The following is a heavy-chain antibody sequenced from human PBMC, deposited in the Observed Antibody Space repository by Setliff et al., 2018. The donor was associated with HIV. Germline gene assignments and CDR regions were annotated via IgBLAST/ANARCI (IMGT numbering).Heavy chain of an antibody. CDR1: GDSISGYY. Sequence: LSLTCSVSGDSISGYYWTWIRQPPGKGLEWIGYIYTGGSTNYNPSLKSRVTISADTSKNQFSLKLNSVTAADTAVYYCARKGDWNYPYDYWGQGTQVTVSS. D-gene: IGHD1-7*01. CDR2: IYTGGST. V-gene: IGHV4-4*09. CDR3: ARKGDWNYPYDY. J-gene: IGHJ4*02.